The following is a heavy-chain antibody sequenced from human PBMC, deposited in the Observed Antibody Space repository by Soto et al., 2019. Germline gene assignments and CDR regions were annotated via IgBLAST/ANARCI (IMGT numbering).Heavy chain of an antibody. Sequence: SETLSLTCTVSGGSISSSSYYWGWIRQPPGKGLEWIGSIYYSGSTYYNPSLKSRVTISVDTSKNQFSLKLSSVTAADTAVYYCARQGDFDIWGQGTMVTVSS. J-gene: IGHJ3*02. CDR2: IYYSGST. CDR1: GGSISSSSYY. V-gene: IGHV4-39*01. CDR3: ARQGDFDI.